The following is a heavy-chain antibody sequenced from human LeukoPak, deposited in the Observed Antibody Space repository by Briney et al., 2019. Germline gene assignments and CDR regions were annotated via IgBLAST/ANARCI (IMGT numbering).Heavy chain of an antibody. J-gene: IGHJ6*03. CDR1: GTSISNYY. CDR2: IYYSGNT. V-gene: IGHV4-59*12. D-gene: IGHD6-19*01. Sequence: PSETLSLTCTVSGTSISNYYWDWIRQSPGKGLEWIGYIYYSGNTNYNPSLKSRVTISVDTSKNQVSLKLSSVTAADTAVYYCARAPPSQTLDITVAGTGFYYYMDVWGKGTTVTVSS. CDR3: ARAPPSQTLDITVAGTGFYYYMDV.